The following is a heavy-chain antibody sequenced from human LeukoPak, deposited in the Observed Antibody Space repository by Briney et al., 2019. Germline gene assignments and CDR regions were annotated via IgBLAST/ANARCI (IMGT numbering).Heavy chain of an antibody. D-gene: IGHD3-10*01. Sequence: GESLKISCKGSGYSFTSYWIGWVRQMPGEGLEWMGIIYPGDSDTRYSPSFQGQVTISADKSISTAYLQWSSLKASDTAMYYCARTHYYGSGSSNAFDIWGQGTMVTVSS. CDR3: ARTHYYGSGSSNAFDI. CDR1: GYSFTSYW. CDR2: IYPGDSDT. J-gene: IGHJ3*02. V-gene: IGHV5-51*01.